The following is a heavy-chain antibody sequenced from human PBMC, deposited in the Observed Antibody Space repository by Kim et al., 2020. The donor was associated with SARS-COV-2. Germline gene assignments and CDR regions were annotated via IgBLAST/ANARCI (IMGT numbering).Heavy chain of an antibody. J-gene: IGHJ4*02. V-gene: IGHV3-23*01. CDR3: AKDHPSSGWPTFDS. D-gene: IGHD6-19*01. Sequence: GGSLRLSCAASGFTFSRYAMSWVRQAPGKGPEWIAAVNNGGNASYANSAKGRFTVSRDNNRNTLDLQMNSLTAEDTALYFCAKDHPSSGWPTFDSWGQGTLVTVSS. CDR1: GFTFSRYA. CDR2: VNNGGNA.